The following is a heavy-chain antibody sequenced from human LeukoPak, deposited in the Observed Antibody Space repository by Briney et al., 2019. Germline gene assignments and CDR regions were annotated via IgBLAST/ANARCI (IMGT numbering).Heavy chain of an antibody. CDR3: ARERHGGYFDY. J-gene: IGHJ4*02. CDR1: GGSISSGGYS. Sequence: SQTLSLTCAVSGGSISSGGYSWSWIRQPPGKGLEWIGYIYHSGSTYYNPSLKSRVTISVDRSKNQFSLKLSSVTAADTAVYYCARERHGGYFDYWGQGTLVTVSS. D-gene: IGHD1-1*01. V-gene: IGHV4-30-2*01. CDR2: IYHSGST.